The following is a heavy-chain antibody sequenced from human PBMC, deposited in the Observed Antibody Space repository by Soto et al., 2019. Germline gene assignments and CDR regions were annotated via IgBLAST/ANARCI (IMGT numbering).Heavy chain of an antibody. V-gene: IGHV1-69*01. J-gene: IGHJ5*02. CDR2: VIPSSGKT. CDR3: ARDRGFLEWSHQIDP. Sequence: QVQLVQSGAEVKKPGSSVKVSCKASGGTFSNNFITWVRQAPGQGLEWMGGVIPSSGKTKYAQKFQGRVQITADESTSTAYMQFSSLTSEDTAVYYCARDRGFLEWSHQIDPWGQGTRVTVSS. CDR1: GGTFSNNF. D-gene: IGHD3-3*01.